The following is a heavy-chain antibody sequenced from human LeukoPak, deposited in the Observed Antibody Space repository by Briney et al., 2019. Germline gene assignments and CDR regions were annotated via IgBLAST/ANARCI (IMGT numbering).Heavy chain of an antibody. CDR1: GYTFTSYY. V-gene: IGHV1-2*02. CDR2: INPHSGGT. Sequence: ASVKVSCKASGYTFTSYYLHWVRQAPGQGLEWMGWINPHSGGTNYAQKFQGRVTMTRDTSISTAYMELSSPRSDDTSVYYCARRSGSDAFDIWGQGTMVTVSS. D-gene: IGHD3-3*01. CDR3: ARRSGSDAFDI. J-gene: IGHJ3*02.